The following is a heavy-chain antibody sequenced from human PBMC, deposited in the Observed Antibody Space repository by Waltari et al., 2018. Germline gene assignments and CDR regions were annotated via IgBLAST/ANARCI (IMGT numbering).Heavy chain of an antibody. CDR1: SSYA. Sequence: SSYAISWVRQAPGQGLEWMGGIIPIFGTANYAQKFQGRVTITADESTSTAYMELSSLRSEDTAVYYCARFGEKHCSSTSCYTDLDLPPYYYYGMDVWGQGTTVTVSS. V-gene: IGHV1-69*01. CDR2: IIPIFGTA. CDR3: ARFGEKHCSSTSCYTDLDLPPYYYYGMDV. J-gene: IGHJ6*02. D-gene: IGHD2-2*02.